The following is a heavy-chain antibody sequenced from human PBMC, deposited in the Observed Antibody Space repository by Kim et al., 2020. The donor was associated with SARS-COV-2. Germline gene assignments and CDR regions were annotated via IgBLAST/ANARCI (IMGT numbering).Heavy chain of an antibody. J-gene: IGHJ4*02. CDR2: ISSSSSYI. Sequence: GGSLRLSCAASGFTFSSYNMNWVRQAPGKGLEWVSSISSSSSYIYYADSVKGRFTISRDNAKNSLYLQMNSLRAEDTAVYYCAGDVASGGSPYFDYWGQGTLVTVSS. V-gene: IGHV3-21*01. CDR3: AGDVASGGSPYFDY. CDR1: GFTFSSYN. D-gene: IGHD2-15*01.